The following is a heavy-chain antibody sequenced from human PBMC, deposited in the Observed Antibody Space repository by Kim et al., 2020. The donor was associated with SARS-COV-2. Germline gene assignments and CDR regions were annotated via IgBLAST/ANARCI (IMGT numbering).Heavy chain of an antibody. J-gene: IGHJ3*02. V-gene: IGHV4-59*01. CDR2: IYYSGST. CDR3: ARDLLGYCSSTSCYSYAFDI. D-gene: IGHD2-2*02. Sequence: SETLSLTCTVSGGSISSYYWSWIRQPPGKGLEWIGYIYYSGSTNYNPSLKSRVTISVDTSKNQFSLKLSSVTAADTAVYYCARDLLGYCSSTSCYSYAFDIWGQGTMATVSS. CDR1: GGSISSYY.